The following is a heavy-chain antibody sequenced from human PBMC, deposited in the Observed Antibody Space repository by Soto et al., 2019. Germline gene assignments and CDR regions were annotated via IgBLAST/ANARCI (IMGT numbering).Heavy chain of an antibody. J-gene: IGHJ4*02. CDR3: AADLGGDSFDY. D-gene: IGHD2-21*01. CDR1: GYTFTSYA. V-gene: IGHV1-58*02. Sequence: SVKVSCKASGYTFTSYAMHWVRQARGQRLEWIGWIVVGSGNTNYAQKFQERVTITRDMSTSTAYMELSSLRSEDTAVYYCAADLGGDSFDYWGQGTLVTVSS. CDR2: IVVGSGNT.